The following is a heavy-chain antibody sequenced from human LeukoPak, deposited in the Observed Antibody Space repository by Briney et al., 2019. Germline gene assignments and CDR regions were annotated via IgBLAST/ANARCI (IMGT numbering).Heavy chain of an antibody. Sequence: KASETLSLTCAVYGGSFSGYYWSWIRQPPGKGLEWIGRIYTSGSTNYNPSLKSRVTMSVDTSKNQFSLKLSSVTAADTAVYYCARAGDSSLDYWGQGTLVTVSS. CDR2: IYTSGST. D-gene: IGHD6-13*01. CDR1: GGSFSGYY. V-gene: IGHV4-59*10. CDR3: ARAGDSSLDY. J-gene: IGHJ4*02.